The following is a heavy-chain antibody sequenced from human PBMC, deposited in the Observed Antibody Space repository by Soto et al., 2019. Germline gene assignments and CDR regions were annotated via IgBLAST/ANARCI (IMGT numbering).Heavy chain of an antibody. J-gene: IGHJ4*02. CDR3: AKDRRWLQSPSYYFDY. CDR1: GFTFSSYG. CDR2: ISYDGSNK. Sequence: GGSLRISCAPSGFTFSSYGMHWVRPAPGKGLEGVAVISYDGSNKYYADSVKGRFTISRDNSKNTLYLQLNSLRAEDTAVYYCAKDRRWLQSPSYYFDYWGQGTLVTVSS. D-gene: IGHD5-12*01. V-gene: IGHV3-30*18.